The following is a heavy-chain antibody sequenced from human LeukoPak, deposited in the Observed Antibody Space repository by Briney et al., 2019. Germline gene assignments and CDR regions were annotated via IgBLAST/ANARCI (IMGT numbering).Heavy chain of an antibody. J-gene: IGHJ3*02. V-gene: IGHV4-38-2*02. D-gene: IGHD4-11*01. Sequence: SETLSLTCTVSGYSISSGYYWGWIRQPPGKGLEWIGSIYHSGSTQYDSSLKGRVTVSADTSKNQFSLKLKSVTAADTAVYYCARGLVGGAFDIWGQGTMVIVSS. CDR2: IYHSGST. CDR1: GYSISSGYY. CDR3: ARGLVGGAFDI.